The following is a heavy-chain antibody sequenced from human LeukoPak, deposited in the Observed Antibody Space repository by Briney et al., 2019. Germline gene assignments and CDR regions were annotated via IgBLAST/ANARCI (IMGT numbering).Heavy chain of an antibody. J-gene: IGHJ4*02. CDR3: TRLKAGN. V-gene: IGHV3-11*01. CDR1: GFTVSSND. Sequence: PGGSLRLSCAASGFTVSSNDMSWVRQAPGKGLEWVSYISDRGDTIYYADSVKGRFTVSRDNDKKSVSLQMNSLRVEDTAVYYCTRLKAGNWGPGTLVTVSS. CDR2: ISDRGDTI.